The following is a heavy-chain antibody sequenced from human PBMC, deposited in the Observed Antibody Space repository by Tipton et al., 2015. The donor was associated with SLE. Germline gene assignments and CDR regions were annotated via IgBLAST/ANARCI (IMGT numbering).Heavy chain of an antibody. J-gene: IGHJ3*01. CDR3: ARHLGVIVAFEV. D-gene: IGHD3-10*01. V-gene: IGHV4-59*01. Sequence: TLSLTCSVSGVSISTYYWSWIRQSPGKGLEWIGFFYFSGSSQYNPSLKSRVAISADTSNNQFSLELRSVTAADTAVYYCARHLGVIVAFEVWDQGTVLTVSS. CDR1: GVSISTYY. CDR2: FYFSGSS.